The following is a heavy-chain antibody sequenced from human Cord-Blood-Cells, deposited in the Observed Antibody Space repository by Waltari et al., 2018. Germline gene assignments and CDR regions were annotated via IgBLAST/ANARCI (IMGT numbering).Heavy chain of an antibody. CDR2: ISSRSSYI. CDR1: GFTFSSYS. V-gene: IGHV3-21*01. J-gene: IGHJ3*02. D-gene: IGHD6-13*01. Sequence: EVQLVESGGGLVKPGGSLRLSCAASGFTFSSYSMNWVRQAPGKGLEWVSTISSRSSYIYYADSVKGRFTISRDNAKNSLYLQMNSLRAEDTAVYYCASIASGAFDIWGQGTMVTVSS. CDR3: ASIASGAFDI.